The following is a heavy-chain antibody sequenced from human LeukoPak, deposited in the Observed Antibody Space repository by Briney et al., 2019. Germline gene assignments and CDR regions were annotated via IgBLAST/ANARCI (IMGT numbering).Heavy chain of an antibody. CDR2: IKQDESEK. J-gene: IGHJ5*02. D-gene: IGHD4/OR15-4a*01. CDR1: GFTFSSYW. V-gene: IGHV3-7*01. CDR3: ARDDRPSANSRDWLNP. Sequence: GGSLRLSCATSGFTFSSYWMSWVRQAPGKGLEWVANIKQDESEKYYVDSVKGRFTISRDNAKSSLYLQMNSLRAEDTAVYYCARDDRPSANSRDWLNPWGQGTLVTASS.